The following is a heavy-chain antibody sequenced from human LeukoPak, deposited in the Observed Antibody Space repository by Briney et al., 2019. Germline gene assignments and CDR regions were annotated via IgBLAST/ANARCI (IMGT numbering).Heavy chain of an antibody. CDR1: GYTFTSYY. CDR3: ARDGDYGGNVRSGHGY. V-gene: IGHV1-46*01. CDR2: INPSGGST. J-gene: IGHJ4*02. Sequence: ASVKVSCKASGYTFTSYYIHWVRQAPGLGLEWMGVINPSGGSTGYAQKFQGRVTISRDTSTSTVYMELSSLRSEDTAEYYCARDGDYGGNVRSGHGYWGQGTLVTVSS. D-gene: IGHD4-23*01.